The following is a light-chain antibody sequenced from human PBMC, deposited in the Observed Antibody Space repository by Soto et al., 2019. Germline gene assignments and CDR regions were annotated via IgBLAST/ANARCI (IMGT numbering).Light chain of an antibody. V-gene: IGKV2-40*01. CDR2: ALS. CDR3: MQHTDFPIT. Sequence: EIVLTQTPLSLPVSPGEPASISCRSSESLLDSDDGSTYLDWYLQKPGQSPQLLIYALSSRASGVPDRFSGSGSDTEFTLTISSVETEDVGVYYCMQHTDFPITFGQGTRLEIK. J-gene: IGKJ5*01. CDR1: ESLLDSDDGSTY.